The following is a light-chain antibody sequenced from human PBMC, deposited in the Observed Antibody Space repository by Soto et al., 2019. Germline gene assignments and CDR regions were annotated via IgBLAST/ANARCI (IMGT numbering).Light chain of an antibody. J-gene: IGKJ2*01. CDR1: QSISSW. Sequence: DIQMTQSPSTLSASVGDRVTITCRASQSISSWLAWYQQKPGKAPKLLIYDASSLGSGVPSRCSGSGSGTEFTLTISSLQPDDFATYYCQQYNSYSPYTFGQGTKLEIK. CDR2: DAS. CDR3: QQYNSYSPYT. V-gene: IGKV1-5*01.